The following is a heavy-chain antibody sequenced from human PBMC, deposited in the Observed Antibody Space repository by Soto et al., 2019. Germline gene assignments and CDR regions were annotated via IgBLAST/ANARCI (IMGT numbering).Heavy chain of an antibody. CDR3: ARDLRPESSGYYGC. Sequence: QVKLVQSGAEVKKPGASGKVPCKASGYSFTRYAINWGRQAPGQRLEWLGGIYTDSGDTKYSHNLQGRVTITRDTPVSTDYMELSSLRSEDTAVYYCARDLRPESSGYYGCWGQGTLVTVSS. J-gene: IGHJ4*02. CDR2: IYTDSGDT. CDR1: GYSFTRYA. D-gene: IGHD3-22*01. V-gene: IGHV1-3*04.